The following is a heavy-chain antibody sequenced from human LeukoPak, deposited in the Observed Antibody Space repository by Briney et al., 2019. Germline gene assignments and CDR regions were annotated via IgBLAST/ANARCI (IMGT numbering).Heavy chain of an antibody. D-gene: IGHD4-11*01. J-gene: IGHJ4*02. V-gene: IGHV3-7*01. CDR1: GFTFSSYW. Sequence: PGGSLRLSCGVSGFTFSSYWMSWVRQAPGKGLEGVANIKHDEGEKYYVDSVKGRFTISRDNAKNSLYLQMNSLRDEDTAVYYCAKEGRPPGTDNYSNWLFDDYWGQGTLVTVSS. CDR3: AKEGRPPGTDNYSNWLFDDY. CDR2: IKHDEGEK.